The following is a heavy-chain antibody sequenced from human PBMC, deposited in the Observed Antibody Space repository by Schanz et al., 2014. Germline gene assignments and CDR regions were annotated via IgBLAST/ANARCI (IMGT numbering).Heavy chain of an antibody. Sequence: EVQLVESGGDLVQPGGSLRLSCSASGFTFSTFAMHWVRQAPGKGLEYISAISNNGDSTYYADSVKCRFTISRDNSKNTLFLQMSSLRVDDMAVYYCGRAGTGMAGWYFELWGRGTLVTVSS. CDR3: GRAGTGMAGWYFEL. J-gene: IGHJ2*01. CDR1: GFTFSTFA. V-gene: IGHV3-64D*06. D-gene: IGHD5-18*01. CDR2: ISNNGDST.